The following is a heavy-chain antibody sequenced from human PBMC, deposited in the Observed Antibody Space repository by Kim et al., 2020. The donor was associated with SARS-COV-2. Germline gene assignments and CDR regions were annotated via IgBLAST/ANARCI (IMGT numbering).Heavy chain of an antibody. V-gene: IGHV3-23*01. CDR1: GFTFSSYA. D-gene: IGHD3-3*01. CDR3: AKGYYDFWSGYYTAYYYYYGMDV. CDR2: ISGSGGST. Sequence: GGSLRLSCAASGFTFSSYAMSWVRQAPGKGLEWVSAISGSGGSTYYADSVKGRFTISRDNSKNTLYLQMNSLRAEDTAVYYCAKGYYDFWSGYYTAYYYYYGMDVWGQGTTVTVSS. J-gene: IGHJ6*02.